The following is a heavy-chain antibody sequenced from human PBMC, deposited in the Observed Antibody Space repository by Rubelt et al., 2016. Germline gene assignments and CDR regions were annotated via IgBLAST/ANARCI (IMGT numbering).Heavy chain of an antibody. CDR3: TTGRLKRQDWYFDL. J-gene: IGHJ2*01. Sequence: EYLPPVKGKFTISRDDSQNTLYLQMTSLEIEDTAVYYCTTGRLKRQDWYFDLWGRGTLVTVSS. V-gene: IGHV3-15*01. D-gene: IGHD6-25*01.